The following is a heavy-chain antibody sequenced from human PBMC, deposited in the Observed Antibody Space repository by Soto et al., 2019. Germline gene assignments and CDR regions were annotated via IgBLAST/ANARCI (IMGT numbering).Heavy chain of an antibody. J-gene: IGHJ6*02. V-gene: IGHV3-48*02. D-gene: IGHD3-10*01. CDR2: ISSSSSTI. Sequence: GSLRLSCAASGFTFSSYSMNWVRRAPGKGLEWVSYISSSSSTIYYADSVKGRFTISRDNAKNSLYLQMNSLRDEDTAVYYCARDLVVRGVSYYGMDVWGQGTMVTVSS. CDR3: ARDLVVRGVSYYGMDV. CDR1: GFTFSSYS.